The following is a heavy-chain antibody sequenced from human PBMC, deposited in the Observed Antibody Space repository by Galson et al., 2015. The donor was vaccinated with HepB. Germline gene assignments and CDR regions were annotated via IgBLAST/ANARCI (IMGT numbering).Heavy chain of an antibody. Sequence: QSGAEVKKPGESLKISCKGSGYSFTSYWIGWVRQMPGKGLEWMGIIYPGDSDTRYSPSFQGQVTISADKSISTAYLQWSSLKASDTAMYYCARHSPYRDSRGGYYYYYYMDVWGKGTTVTVSS. J-gene: IGHJ6*03. V-gene: IGHV5-51*01. CDR2: IYPGDSDT. CDR3: ARHSPYRDSRGGYYYYYYMDV. CDR1: GYSFTSYW. D-gene: IGHD3-22*01.